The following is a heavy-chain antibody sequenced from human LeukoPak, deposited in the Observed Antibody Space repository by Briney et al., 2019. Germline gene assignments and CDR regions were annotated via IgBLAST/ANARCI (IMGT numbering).Heavy chain of an antibody. CDR1: RFSFSTSW. CDR2: IKSKHDGETT. J-gene: IGHJ4*02. Sequence: PGGSLRLSCAAPRFSFSTSWMSWVRQAPGKGLEWVGRIKSKHDGETTEYAAPVKGRFTTSRDDSESMVYLQMMSLKTEDTAVYYCCADTVDPLAQIDKWGQGALVTVSS. D-gene: IGHD4-11*01. CDR3: CADTVDPLAQIDK. V-gene: IGHV3-15*01.